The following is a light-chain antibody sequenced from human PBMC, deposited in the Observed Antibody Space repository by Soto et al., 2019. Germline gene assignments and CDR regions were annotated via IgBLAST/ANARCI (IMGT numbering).Light chain of an antibody. Sequence: DIQMTQSPSSLSASVGDRVTITCRASQSISSYLNWYQQKPGKAPKLLIYAASSLQSGVPSRFSGSGSGTDFTLTISSLQPEDFATYYCQQRYTTPRTFGHGTNVDSK. J-gene: IGKJ3*01. V-gene: IGKV1-39*01. CDR3: QQRYTTPRT. CDR1: QSISSY. CDR2: AAS.